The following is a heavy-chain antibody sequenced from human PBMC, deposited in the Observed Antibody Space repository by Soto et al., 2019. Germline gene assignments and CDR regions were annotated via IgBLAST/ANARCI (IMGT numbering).Heavy chain of an antibody. V-gene: IGHV4-59*12. CDR3: ARRLCVNTSCYDAFEI. Sequence: SETLSLTCTVSGGSISSYYWSWIRQPPGKGLEWIGYISYSGSTNYNSSLKSRVTISVDTSKNQFSLKLSSVTAADTAVYYCARRLCVNTSCYDAFEIWGQGTMVTVSS. D-gene: IGHD2-2*01. J-gene: IGHJ3*02. CDR2: ISYSGST. CDR1: GGSISSYY.